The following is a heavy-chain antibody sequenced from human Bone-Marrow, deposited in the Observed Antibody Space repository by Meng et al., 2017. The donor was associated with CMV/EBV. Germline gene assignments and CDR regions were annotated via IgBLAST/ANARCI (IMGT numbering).Heavy chain of an antibody. CDR3: ARINANCGSTSCYFDY. CDR2: IDWDDDE. CDR1: GFSLSTSRMR. D-gene: IGHD6-13*01. V-gene: IGHV2-70D*14. Sequence: SGPTLVKPTQTLTLTCSFSGFSLSTSRMRVAWIRQPPGKALEWLARIDWDDDEFYSTSLRTRLTISKDTSKNQVVLTMTKMDPVDTATYYCARINANCGSTSCYFDYWGQGTLVTVSS. J-gene: IGHJ4*02.